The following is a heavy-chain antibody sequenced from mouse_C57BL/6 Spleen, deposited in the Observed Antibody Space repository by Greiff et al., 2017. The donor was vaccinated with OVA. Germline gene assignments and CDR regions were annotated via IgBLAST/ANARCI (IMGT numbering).Heavy chain of an antibody. V-gene: IGHV5-6*02. Sequence: DVKLVESGGDLVKPGGSLKLSCAASGFTFSSYGMSWVRQTPDKRLEWVATISSGGSYTYYPDSVKGRFTISRDNAKNTLYLQMSSLKSEDTAMYYCASLDSSDYATTYWGQGTLVTVSA. CDR3: ASLDSSDYATTY. CDR2: ISSGGSYT. J-gene: IGHJ3*01. CDR1: GFTFSSYG. D-gene: IGHD3-2*02.